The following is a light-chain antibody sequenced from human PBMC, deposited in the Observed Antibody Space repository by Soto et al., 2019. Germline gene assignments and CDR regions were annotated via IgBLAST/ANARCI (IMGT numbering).Light chain of an antibody. CDR1: HSLLYTSDNRNY. CDR2: WAS. CDR3: QQYYSLYT. J-gene: IGKJ2*01. Sequence: IVMIQSPESLAVSLGERATFNCKSSHSLLYTSDNRNYLAWYQKKPGQPPKLLIHWASTRESGVPDRFSGSGSGTDFTLTISSVQAEDVAVYYCQQYYSLYTFGQGTRLEI. V-gene: IGKV4-1*01.